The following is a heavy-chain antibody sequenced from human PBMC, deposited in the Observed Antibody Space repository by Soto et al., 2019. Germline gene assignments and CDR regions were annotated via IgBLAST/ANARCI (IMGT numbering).Heavy chain of an antibody. CDR1: GVSISSSQW. CDR3: GRTKDFFYGVDV. Sequence: SETLSLTCAVSGVSISSSQWWSWVRQPPGRGLEWIGEIYHNEHTNYNPSLRSRLTMSLDKSKNQVSLKLSSVTAADTATYYCGRTKDFFYGVDVWGQGTTVTVS. J-gene: IGHJ6*02. V-gene: IGHV4-4*02. CDR2: IYHNEHT.